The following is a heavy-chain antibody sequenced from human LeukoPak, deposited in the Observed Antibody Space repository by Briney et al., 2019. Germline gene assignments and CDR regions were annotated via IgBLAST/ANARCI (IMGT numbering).Heavy chain of an antibody. CDR3: ARLPEPYYYDSSGYYGDY. V-gene: IGHV5-51*01. Sequence: GESLKISCEGSGYSFTSYWIGWVRQMPGKGLECMGIIYPGDSDTRYSPSFQGQVTISADKSISTAYLQWSSLKASDTAMYYCARLPEPYYYDSSGYYGDYWGQGTLVTVSS. CDR1: GYSFTSYW. J-gene: IGHJ4*02. D-gene: IGHD3-22*01. CDR2: IYPGDSDT.